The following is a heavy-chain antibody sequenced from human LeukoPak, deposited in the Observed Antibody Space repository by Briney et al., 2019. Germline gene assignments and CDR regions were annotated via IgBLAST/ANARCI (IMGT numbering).Heavy chain of an antibody. J-gene: IGHJ4*02. D-gene: IGHD3-22*01. V-gene: IGHV4-34*01. CDR2: INHSGST. CDR1: GGSFSGYY. Sequence: SETLSLTCAVYGGSFSGYYWSWIRQPPGKGLEWVGEINHSGSTNYNPSLKSQLTISVDTSKNEFFLKLSLVTAEDTAVYYCARGARGWAVYDSSGYYYDAARAFDYWGQGTMVSV. CDR3: ARGARGWAVYDSSGYYYDAARAFDY.